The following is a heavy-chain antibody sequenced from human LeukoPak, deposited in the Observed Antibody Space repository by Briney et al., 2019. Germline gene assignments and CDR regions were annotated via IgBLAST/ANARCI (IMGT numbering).Heavy chain of an antibody. Sequence: PGGSLRLSCAASGFTFGSYAMSWVRQAPGKGLEWVSAISGSGGTYYPDSVKGRFTISRDNSKNTLYLQMNSLRAEDTAVYYRATSSTVMARGYWGQGTLVTVSS. CDR2: ISGSGGT. CDR3: ATSSTVMARGY. D-gene: IGHD4-11*01. J-gene: IGHJ4*02. CDR1: GFTFGSYA. V-gene: IGHV3-23*01.